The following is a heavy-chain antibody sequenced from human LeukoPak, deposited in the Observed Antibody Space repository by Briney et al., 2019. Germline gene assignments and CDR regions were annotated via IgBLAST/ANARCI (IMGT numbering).Heavy chain of an antibody. CDR2: ISVDGGDI. D-gene: IGHD4-23*01. CDR1: RFAFHNYA. CDR3: GKDPNGNFIGAFDF. V-gene: IGHV3-23*01. J-gene: IGHJ3*01. Sequence: PGGSLRLSCAASRFAFHNYAMTWIRQAPERGLEWVSSISVDGGDIEYTDSAKGRFTISRDNSKGTLYLQMDSLRVEDTAVYYCGKDPNGNFIGAFDFWGQGTMVTVSS.